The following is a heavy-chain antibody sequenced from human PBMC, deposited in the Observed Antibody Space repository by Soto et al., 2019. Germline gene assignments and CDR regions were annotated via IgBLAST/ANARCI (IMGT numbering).Heavy chain of an antibody. D-gene: IGHD1-26*01. CDR3: AKGWDRRYGMDV. Sequence: PGGSLRLSCAASGFTFSSYAMSWVRQAPGKGLEWVSAISGSGGSTYYADSVKGRFTISRDNSKNTLCLQMNSLRAEDTAVYYCAKGWDRRYGMDVWGQGTTVTVSS. J-gene: IGHJ6*02. V-gene: IGHV3-23*01. CDR1: GFTFSSYA. CDR2: ISGSGGST.